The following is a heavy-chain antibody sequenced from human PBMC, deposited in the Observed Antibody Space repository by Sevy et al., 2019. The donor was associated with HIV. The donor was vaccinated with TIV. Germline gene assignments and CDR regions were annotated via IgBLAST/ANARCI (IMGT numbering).Heavy chain of an antibody. D-gene: IGHD2-15*01. Sequence: GGSLRLSCAASGFTFSSYAMNWVRQAPGKGLEWVSSINAISSNIYYADSVKGRFTISRDNAENSLYLQMNSVRAEDTAVYYCGGDLFSGGNAVYGYWGQGTLVTVSS. CDR3: GGDLFSGGNAVYGY. V-gene: IGHV3-21*01. CDR1: GFTFSSYA. J-gene: IGHJ4*02. CDR2: INAISSNI.